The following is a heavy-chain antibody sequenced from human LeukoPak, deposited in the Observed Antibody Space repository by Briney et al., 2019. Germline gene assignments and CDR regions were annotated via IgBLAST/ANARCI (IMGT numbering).Heavy chain of an antibody. J-gene: IGHJ4*02. CDR2: INHSGST. CDR1: GGSFSGYY. D-gene: IGHD1-26*01. Sequence: TSETLSLTCAVYGGSFSGYYWSWIRQPPGKGLEWIGEINHSGSTNYNPSLKSRVTISVDTSKNQFSLKLSSVTAADTAVYYCARGGGSYGYYFDYWGQGTLVTVSS. CDR3: ARGGGSYGYYFDY. V-gene: IGHV4-34*01.